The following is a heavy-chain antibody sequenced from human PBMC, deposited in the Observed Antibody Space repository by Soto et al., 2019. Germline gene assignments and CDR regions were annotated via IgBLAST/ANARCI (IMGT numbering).Heavy chain of an antibody. Sequence: PSETLSLTCTVSRGSISSYYWSWIRQPAGKGLEWIGRIYTSGSTNYNPSLKSRVTMSVDTSKNQFSLKLSSVTAADTAVYYCARGKNSQHYDILTGYAKYYGMDVWGQGTTVTVSS. CDR1: RGSISSYY. V-gene: IGHV4-4*07. CDR3: ARGKNSQHYDILTGYAKYYGMDV. CDR2: IYTSGST. D-gene: IGHD3-9*01. J-gene: IGHJ6*02.